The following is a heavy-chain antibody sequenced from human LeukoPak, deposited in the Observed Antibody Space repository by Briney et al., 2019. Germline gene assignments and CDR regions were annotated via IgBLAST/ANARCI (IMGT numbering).Heavy chain of an antibody. Sequence: GGSLRLSCAASGFTFSSYAMSWVRQAPGKGLEWVSAISGSGGSTYYADSAKGRFTISRDNSKNTLYLQMNSLRAEDTAVYYCAKDRIVVVPAAINWFDPWGQGTLVTVSS. D-gene: IGHD2-2*01. V-gene: IGHV3-23*01. CDR1: GFTFSSYA. J-gene: IGHJ5*02. CDR2: ISGSGGST. CDR3: AKDRIVVVPAAINWFDP.